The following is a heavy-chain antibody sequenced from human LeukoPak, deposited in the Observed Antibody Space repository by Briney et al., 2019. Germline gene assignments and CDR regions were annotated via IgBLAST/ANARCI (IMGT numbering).Heavy chain of an antibody. D-gene: IGHD3-10*02. V-gene: IGHV3-7*05. Sequence: PGGALRLSCAASGFTFSSYWMTWVRQAPGKGLEWVANIKQDGSEKYYVDSVKGRFTISRDNAKNSLYLQMNSLRDEDTAVYYCARDVLGPSDFWGQGTLVTVSS. CDR1: GFTFSSYW. CDR2: IKQDGSEK. CDR3: ARDVLGPSDF. J-gene: IGHJ4*02.